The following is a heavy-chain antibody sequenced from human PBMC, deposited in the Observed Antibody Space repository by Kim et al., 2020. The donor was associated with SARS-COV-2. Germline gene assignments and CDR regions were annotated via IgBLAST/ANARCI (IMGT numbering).Heavy chain of an antibody. CDR3: ARTNIKYDSSGYFGCLSD. Sequence: ASVKVSCKASGYTFTSYALNWVRQAPGQGLEWMGWINTNTWHSTYAQGFPGRFNFSLDTSVSTAYLQMSRLNDEDTAVYYCARTNIKYDSSGYFGCLSDRGQGTLVTVSS. CDR1: GYTFTSYA. CDR2: INTNTWHS. V-gene: IGHV7-4-1*02. D-gene: IGHD3-22*01. J-gene: IGHJ4*02.